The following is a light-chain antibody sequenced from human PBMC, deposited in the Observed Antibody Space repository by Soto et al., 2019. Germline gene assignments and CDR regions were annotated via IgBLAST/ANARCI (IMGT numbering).Light chain of an antibody. CDR2: SNN. CDR1: SSNIGSNT. V-gene: IGLV1-44*01. CDR3: AAWDDSLNGLLV. Sequence: QSVLTQPPSASGTPGQRVTISCSGSSSNIGSNTVNWYQQLPGTAPKLLIYSNNQRPSGVPDRFSGSKSGTSASLAISGLQSEDEADYYRAAWDDSLNGLLVFGTGTKVTVL. J-gene: IGLJ1*01.